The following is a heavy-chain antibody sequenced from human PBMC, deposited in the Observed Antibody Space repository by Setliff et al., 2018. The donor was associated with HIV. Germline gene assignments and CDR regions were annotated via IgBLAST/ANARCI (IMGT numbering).Heavy chain of an antibody. CDR1: EFTFSRYS. D-gene: IGHD2-21*01. J-gene: IGHJ3*02. CDR2: ISSTGRYI. CDR3: VRDLMWAFDI. V-gene: IGHV3-21*01. Sequence: GGSLRLSCAASEFTFSRYSMSWVRQAPGKGPECVSSISSTGRYIYYADALGGRFTISRDNAMNSLYLQMSSLRVEDTAVYYCVRDLMWAFDIWGQGTMVTVSS.